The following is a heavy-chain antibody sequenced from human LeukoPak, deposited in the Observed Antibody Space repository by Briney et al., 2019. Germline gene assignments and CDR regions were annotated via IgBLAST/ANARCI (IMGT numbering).Heavy chain of an antibody. CDR2: INQDGSEK. D-gene: IGHD2-2*01. CDR3: ARESLDCSSISCLDY. CDR1: GFTFSRYW. J-gene: IGHJ4*02. Sequence: GGSLRLSCAASGFTFSRYWMSWVRQAPGKGLEWVANINQDGSEKYYVDSVKGRFTISRDNSKKTLYVEMSRLRAEDTAFYFCARESLDCSSISCLDYWGQGTLVTVSS. V-gene: IGHV3-7*01.